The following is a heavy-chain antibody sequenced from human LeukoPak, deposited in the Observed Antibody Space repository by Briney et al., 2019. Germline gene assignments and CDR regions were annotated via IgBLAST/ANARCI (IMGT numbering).Heavy chain of an antibody. D-gene: IGHD6-13*01. CDR2: ISYDGSNK. CDR3: ARDTIIAAAGTISYYYYMDV. Sequence: GRSLRLSCAASGFTFSSYAMHWVRQAPGKGLEWVAVISYDGSNKYYAGSVKGRFTISRDNSKNTLYLQMNSLRAEDTAVYYCARDTIIAAAGTISYYYYMDVWGKGTTVTVSS. J-gene: IGHJ6*03. V-gene: IGHV3-30*04. CDR1: GFTFSSYA.